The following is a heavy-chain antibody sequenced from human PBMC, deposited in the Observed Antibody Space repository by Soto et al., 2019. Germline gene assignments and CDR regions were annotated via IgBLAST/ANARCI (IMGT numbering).Heavy chain of an antibody. CDR1: GYTFTSYV. CDR3: ARESRNYDALYY. CDR2: ISADNHNT. V-gene: IGHV1-18*01. J-gene: IGHJ4*02. Sequence: QVQLMQSGLEVKRPGASVKVSCKTSGYTFTSYVISWVRQAPGHGLEWMGWISADNHNTNVAQNFQGRVTLTTDTSTTTVFMELRNLRSDDTAVYYCARESRNYDALYYWGQGTLVTVSS. D-gene: IGHD3-22*01.